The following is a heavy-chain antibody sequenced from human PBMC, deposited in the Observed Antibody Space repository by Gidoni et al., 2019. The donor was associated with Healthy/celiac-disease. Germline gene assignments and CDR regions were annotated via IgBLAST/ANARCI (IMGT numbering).Heavy chain of an antibody. Sequence: EVQLVESGGGLVQPGGSLRLSCAASGFTVSSNYMSWVRQAPGKGLEWVSVIYSGGTTYYADSVKGRFTISRDNSKKTLYLQMNTLRPEDTAMYYCARERYSRNLNWFDPWGQGTLVTVSS. CDR2: IYSGGTT. CDR1: GFTVSSNY. D-gene: IGHD6-13*01. J-gene: IGHJ5*02. CDR3: ARERYSRNLNWFDP. V-gene: IGHV3-66*02.